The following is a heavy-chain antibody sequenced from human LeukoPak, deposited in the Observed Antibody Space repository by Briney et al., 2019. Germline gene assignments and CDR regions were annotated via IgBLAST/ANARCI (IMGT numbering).Heavy chain of an antibody. V-gene: IGHV4-59*01. CDR2: IYYSGST. Sequence: SETLSLTCTVSGGSIRSYYWSWIRQPPGKGLEWIGYIYYSGSTNYNPSLKSRVTISVDTSKNQFSLKLSSVTAADTAVYYCARLFYGNTLDSWGQGTLVTVSS. CDR3: ARLFYGNTLDS. CDR1: GGSIRSYY. J-gene: IGHJ4*02. D-gene: IGHD1/OR15-1a*01.